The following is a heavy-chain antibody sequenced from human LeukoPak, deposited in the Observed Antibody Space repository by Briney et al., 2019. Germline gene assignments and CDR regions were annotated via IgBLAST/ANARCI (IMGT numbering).Heavy chain of an antibody. V-gene: IGHV4-39*01. J-gene: IGHJ4*02. CDR3: ARHGGYCSGGSCYRFDY. CDR2: IYYSGST. CDR1: GGSISSTSYY. Sequence: PSETLSLTCTVSGGSISSTSYYWGWIRQPPGKGLEWIGSIYYSGSTYYNPSLKSRVTISVDTSKNQFSLKLSSVTAADTAVYYCARHGGYCSGGSCYRFDYWGQGTLVTVSS. D-gene: IGHD2-15*01.